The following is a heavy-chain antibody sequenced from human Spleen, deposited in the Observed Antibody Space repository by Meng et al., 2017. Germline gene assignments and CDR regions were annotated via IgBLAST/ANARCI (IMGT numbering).Heavy chain of an antibody. D-gene: IGHD3-10*01. Sequence: ASVKVSCKTSGYTFSGSYMHWVRQAPGQGPEWMGRINPQSGATDYAQKFQGRVTMTMDTSTSTAYMELMSLRSDDTAVYYCARAGSGTHWPYYYGLDVWGQGTTVTVSS. CDR1: GYTFSGSY. CDR3: ARAGSGTHWPYYYGLDV. V-gene: IGHV1-2*06. CDR2: INPQSGAT. J-gene: IGHJ6*02.